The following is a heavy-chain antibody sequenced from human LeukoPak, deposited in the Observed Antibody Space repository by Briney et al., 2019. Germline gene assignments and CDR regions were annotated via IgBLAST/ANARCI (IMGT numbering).Heavy chain of an antibody. J-gene: IGHJ3*02. V-gene: IGHV3-7*01. CDR2: IKTDGYDK. D-gene: IGHD3-22*01. Sequence: PGGSLRLSCEVSGFRLTTYGTHWVRQAPGKGLEWVANIKTDGYDKFYADSVKGRFTISRDNAKSSLYLQMNSLRAEDTAVYYCARATEYYYDSSGPDAFDIWGQGTMVTVSS. CDR3: ARATEYYYDSSGPDAFDI. CDR1: GFRLTTYG.